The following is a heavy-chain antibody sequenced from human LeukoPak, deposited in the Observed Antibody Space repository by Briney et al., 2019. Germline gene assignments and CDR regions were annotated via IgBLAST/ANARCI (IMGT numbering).Heavy chain of an antibody. V-gene: IGHV4-39*07. CDR2: IYYSGST. CDR3: ARNPYQGNWFDP. CDR1: GGSISSSSYY. Sequence: PSETLSLTCTVSGGSISSSSYYWGWIRQPPGKGLEWIGSIYYSGSTYYNPSLKSRVTISVDTSKNQFSLKLSSVTAADTAVYYCARNPYQGNWFDPWGQGTLVTVSS. D-gene: IGHD1-14*01. J-gene: IGHJ5*02.